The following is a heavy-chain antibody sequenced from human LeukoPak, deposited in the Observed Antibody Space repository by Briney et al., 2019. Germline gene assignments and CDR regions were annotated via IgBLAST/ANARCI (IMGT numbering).Heavy chain of an antibody. J-gene: IGHJ4*02. CDR1: GGSFGGFY. CDR3: ARARDRYSGYVPFDY. Sequence: SETLSLTCAVYGGSFGGFYWSWIRQPPGEGLEWLGEINHGGSTNYNPSLKSRVTISVDTSKNQFSLKLSSVTAADTAVYYCARARDRYSGYVPFDYWGQGTLVTVSS. D-gene: IGHD5-12*01. CDR2: INHGGST. V-gene: IGHV4-34*01.